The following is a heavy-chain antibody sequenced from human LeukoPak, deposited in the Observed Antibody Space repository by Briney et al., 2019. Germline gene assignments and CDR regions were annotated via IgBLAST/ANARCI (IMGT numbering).Heavy chain of an antibody. Sequence: GGSLRLSCAASGFTFSSYGMHWVRQAPGKGLEWVAVISYDGSNKYYADSVKGRFTISRDNSKNTLYLQMNSLRAEDTAVYFCAKTPWDVAAAGFYCEYWGQGTLVTVSS. CDR3: AKTPWDVAAAGFYCEY. D-gene: IGHD6-13*01. CDR2: ISYDGSNK. V-gene: IGHV3-30*18. J-gene: IGHJ4*02. CDR1: GFTFSSYG.